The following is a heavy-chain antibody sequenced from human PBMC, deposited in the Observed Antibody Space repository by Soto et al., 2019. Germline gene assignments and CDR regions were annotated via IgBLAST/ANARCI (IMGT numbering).Heavy chain of an antibody. CDR1: GGSFSAYY. V-gene: IGHV4-34*01. Sequence: SETLSLTCAVYGGSFSAYYLNWIRQPPGKGLEWIGEVNHIGSTNYNPSLKSRVTISIDMSKNQFSLKLSSVTAADTAVYYCARTGRWQQLINLRPFFYMDGWGEGTTVTVSS. J-gene: IGHJ6*03. CDR2: VNHIGST. D-gene: IGHD6-13*01. CDR3: ARTGRWQQLINLRPFFYMDG.